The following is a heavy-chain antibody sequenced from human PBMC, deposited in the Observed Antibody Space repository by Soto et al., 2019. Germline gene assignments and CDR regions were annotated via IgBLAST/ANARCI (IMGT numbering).Heavy chain of an antibody. J-gene: IGHJ6*02. CDR3: SRDAPPHDFWSGYHDYYGMDV. CDR2: IYYSGST. Sequence: SETLSLTCTVSGGSISSGGYYWSWIRQHPGKGLEWIGYIYYSGSTYYNPSLKSRVTISVDTSKNQFSLKLSSVTAADTAVYYFSRDAPPHDFWSGYHDYYGMDVWGQGTTVTVSS. V-gene: IGHV4-31*03. CDR1: GGSISSGGYY. D-gene: IGHD3-3*01.